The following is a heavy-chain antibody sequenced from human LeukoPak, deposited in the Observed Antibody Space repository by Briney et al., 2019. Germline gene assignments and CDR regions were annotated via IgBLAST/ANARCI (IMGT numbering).Heavy chain of an antibody. CDR1: GFTFSSYA. D-gene: IGHD3-22*01. CDR3: ARQVRNWFDP. V-gene: IGHV3-48*04. Sequence: GGSLRLSCAASGFTFSSYAMSWVRQAPGKGLEWVSYISSSGSTIYYADSVKGRFTISRDNAKNSLYLQMNSLRAEDTAVYYCARQVRNWFDPWGQGTLVTVSS. CDR2: ISSSGSTI. J-gene: IGHJ5*02.